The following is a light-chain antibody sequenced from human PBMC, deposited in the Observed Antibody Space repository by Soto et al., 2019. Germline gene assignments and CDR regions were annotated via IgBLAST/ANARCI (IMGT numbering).Light chain of an antibody. J-gene: IGKJ4*01. CDR2: DAS. CDR3: QQSYSVLS. Sequence: DIQMTQSPSTLSASVGDRVTITCRASQSISSWLAWYQQKQGKAPKLLIYDASSLESGVPSRFSGSGSGTDFTLTISSLQPEDFATYYCQQSYSVLSFGGGTKVDIK. CDR1: QSISSW. V-gene: IGKV1-5*01.